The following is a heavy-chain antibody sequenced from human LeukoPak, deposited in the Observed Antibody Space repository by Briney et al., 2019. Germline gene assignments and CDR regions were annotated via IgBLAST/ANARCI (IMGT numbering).Heavy chain of an antibody. CDR3: VRDSREIPNTYYYDSSGYLHY. CDR2: IWYDGSNK. Sequence: GRSLRLSCAASGFTFNTYGMHWVRQAPGKGLEWVAVIWYDGSNKYYADSVRGRFTISRDNSKNTLYLQMNSLRAEDTAVYFCVRDSREIPNTYYYDSSGYLHYWGPGTLVTVSS. CDR1: GFTFNTYG. V-gene: IGHV3-33*01. D-gene: IGHD3-22*01. J-gene: IGHJ4*02.